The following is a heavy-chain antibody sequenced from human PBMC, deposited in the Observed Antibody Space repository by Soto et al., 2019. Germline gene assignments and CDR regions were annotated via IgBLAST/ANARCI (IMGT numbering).Heavy chain of an antibody. CDR3: ARTFDSSEYYGFDS. D-gene: IGHD3-22*01. Sequence: EVQLVQSGAEVKKPGESLKISCKGSGYSFSNYWIAWVRQMPGKGLEWMGIIYPGDSDIRYSPSFQGQVTTSVDKSISTAYVQWSSLKASDTAMYYCARTFDSSEYYGFDSWGQGTLVTVSS. CDR2: IYPGDSDI. V-gene: IGHV5-51*01. J-gene: IGHJ5*01. CDR1: GYSFSNYW.